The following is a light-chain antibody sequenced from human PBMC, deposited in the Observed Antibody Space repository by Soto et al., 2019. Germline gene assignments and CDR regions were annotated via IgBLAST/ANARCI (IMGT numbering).Light chain of an antibody. CDR2: EVS. CDR1: SSDVCGYNY. J-gene: IGLJ1*01. Sequence: QSALTQPASVSGSPGQSITISCTGTSSDVCGYNYVSWYQQHPDKAPKFMIYEVSNRPSGVSNRFSGSKSGNTASLTISGLQAEDEADYYCSSYTSSSSGNVFGTGTKLTVL. CDR3: SSYTSSSSGNV. V-gene: IGLV2-14*01.